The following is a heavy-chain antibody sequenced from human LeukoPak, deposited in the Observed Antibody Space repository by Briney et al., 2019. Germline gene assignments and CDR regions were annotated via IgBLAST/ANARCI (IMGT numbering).Heavy chain of an antibody. J-gene: IGHJ6*02. Sequence: GASVKVSCKASGYTFTSYAMHWVRQAPGQRLEWMGRINAGNGNTKYSQKFQGRVTITRDTSASTAYMELSSLRSEDTAVYYCARSPNYYYGMDVWGQGTTVTVSS. CDR2: INAGNGNT. V-gene: IGHV1-3*01. CDR1: GYTFTSYA. CDR3: ARSPNYYYGMDV.